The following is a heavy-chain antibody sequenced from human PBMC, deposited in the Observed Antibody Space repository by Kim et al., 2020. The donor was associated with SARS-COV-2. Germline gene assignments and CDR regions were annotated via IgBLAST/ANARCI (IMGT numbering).Heavy chain of an antibody. CDR3: ARDHARGFGVREPGY. Sequence: DSVKGRFTISRDNAKNSLYLQMNSLRAEDTAVYYCARDHARGFGVREPGYWGQGTLVTVSS. J-gene: IGHJ4*02. V-gene: IGHV3-21*01. D-gene: IGHD3-10*01.